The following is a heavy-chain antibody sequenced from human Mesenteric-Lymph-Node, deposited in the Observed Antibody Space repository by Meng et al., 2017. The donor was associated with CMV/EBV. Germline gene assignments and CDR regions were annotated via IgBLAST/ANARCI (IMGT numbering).Heavy chain of an antibody. V-gene: IGHV4-61*01. J-gene: IGHJ4*02. Sequence: ESLKISCTVSGASVSSGTYYWSWIRQPPGKGLEWIGYIYYSGSTTYNPSLKSRVTISIDTSKNQFSLKLNSVTAADTAVYYCARDNTMVRGDVFDYWGQGTLVTVSS. D-gene: IGHD3-10*01. CDR3: ARDNTMVRGDVFDY. CDR2: IYYSGST. CDR1: GASVSSGTYY.